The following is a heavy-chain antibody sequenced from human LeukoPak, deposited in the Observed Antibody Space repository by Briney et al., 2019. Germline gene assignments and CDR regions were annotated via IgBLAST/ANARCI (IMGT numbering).Heavy chain of an antibody. CDR2: IYYSGST. D-gene: IGHD3-3*01. V-gene: IGHV4-39*07. CDR1: GGSISSSSYY. Sequence: PSETLSLTCTVSGGSISSSSYYWGWIRQPPGKGLEWIGSIYYSGSTYYNPSLKSRVTISVDTSKNQFSLELSSVTAADTAVYYCAREAPYDFWSGYTGRLDYWGQGTLVTVSS. J-gene: IGHJ4*02. CDR3: AREAPYDFWSGYTGRLDY.